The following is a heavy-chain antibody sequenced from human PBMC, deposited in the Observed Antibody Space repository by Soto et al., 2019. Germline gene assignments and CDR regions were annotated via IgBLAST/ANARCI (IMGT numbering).Heavy chain of an antibody. D-gene: IGHD3-10*01. V-gene: IGHV4-31*03. J-gene: IGHJ5*02. CDR3: ARDLGPMVRGVRFVP. CDR1: GGSISSGGYY. Sequence: SETLSLTCTVSGGSISSGGYYWSCIRQHPGKGLEWIGYIYYSGSTYYNPSLKSRVTISVDTSKNQFSLKLSSVTAADTAVYYCARDLGPMVRGVRFVPWGQGTLVTVSS. CDR2: IYYSGST.